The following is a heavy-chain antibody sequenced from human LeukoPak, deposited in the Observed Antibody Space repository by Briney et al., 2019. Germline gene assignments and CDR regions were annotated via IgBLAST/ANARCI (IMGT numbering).Heavy chain of an antibody. CDR3: VGVPPQSRSAFAV. CDR1: GFTFSSYG. J-gene: IGHJ3*01. V-gene: IGHV3-33*08. Sequence: GGSLRLSCAASGFTFSSYGMQWVREARGKGLEGVAVIWYDGSNKYYADSVKGRFTISRDNSKNTLYLQMNSLRGEDTAVYYCVGVPPQSRSAFAVWGQGTMVAVSS. CDR2: IWYDGSNK.